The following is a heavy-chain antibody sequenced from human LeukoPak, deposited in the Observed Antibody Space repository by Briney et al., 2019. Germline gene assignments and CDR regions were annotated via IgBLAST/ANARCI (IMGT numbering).Heavy chain of an antibody. D-gene: IGHD3-22*01. V-gene: IGHV3-23*01. CDR1: GITLSNYG. CDR3: AKRGVVIRVILVGFHKEAYYFDS. CDR2: ISDSGGST. J-gene: IGHJ4*02. Sequence: GGSLRLSCAVSGITLSNYGMSWVRQAPGKGLEWVAGISDSGGSTNYADSVKGRFTISRDNPKNTLYLQMNSLRAEDTAVYFCAKRGVVIRVILVGFHKEAYYFDSWGQGALATVSS.